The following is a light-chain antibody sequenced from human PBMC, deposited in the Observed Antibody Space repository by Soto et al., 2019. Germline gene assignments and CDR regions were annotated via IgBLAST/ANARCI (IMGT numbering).Light chain of an antibody. CDR2: RNN. CDR1: SSNIGSSY. V-gene: IGLV1-47*01. J-gene: IGLJ2*01. Sequence: QSVLTQPPSASGTPGQRVTISCSGSSSNIGSSYVFWYQQFPETAPKLLIYRNNQRPSGVPERFSGSKSGTSASLAISGLRSEDEADYYCASWDDSLRVQLFGGGTKLTVL. CDR3: ASWDDSLRVQL.